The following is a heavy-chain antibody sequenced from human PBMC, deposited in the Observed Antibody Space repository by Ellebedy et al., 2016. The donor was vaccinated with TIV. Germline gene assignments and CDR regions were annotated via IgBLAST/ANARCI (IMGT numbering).Heavy chain of an antibody. CDR1: GFTFSTYP. CDR2: IGANGGTT. CDR3: ARRSTDFAFDS. J-gene: IGHJ4*02. V-gene: IGHV3-23*01. D-gene: IGHD3/OR15-3a*01. Sequence: GESLKISCAASGFTFSTYPMNWVRQAPGKGLEWVSIIGANGGTTYYADSVKGRFTISRDNSKNTLFLQMSSLRAEDTAVYFCARRSTDFAFDSWGQGTLVTVSS.